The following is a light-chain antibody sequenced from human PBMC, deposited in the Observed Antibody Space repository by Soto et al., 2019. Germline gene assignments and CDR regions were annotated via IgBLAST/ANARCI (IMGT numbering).Light chain of an antibody. CDR1: SSDVGGYNY. V-gene: IGLV2-14*01. CDR2: DVS. CDR3: SSYTSSSTLHVL. Sequence: QSALTQPASVSGSPGQSITISCTGTSSDVGGYNYVSWYQQHPGKAPKLMIYDVSNRPSGVSNRFSGSKSGNTASLTISGLQAEDEADYYCSSYTSSSTLHVLFGGGTRSPS. J-gene: IGLJ2*01.